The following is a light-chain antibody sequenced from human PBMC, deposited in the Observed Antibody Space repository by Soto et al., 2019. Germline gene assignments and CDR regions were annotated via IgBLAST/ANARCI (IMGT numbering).Light chain of an antibody. CDR3: QQLNIYPIT. CDR2: AAS. Sequence: DIQLTQSPSFLSASVGDRVTITCRASQGISSNLAWYQQKPGKAPQLLIYAASALQSGVPSRFSGSGSGAEFTLTISSLQPEDSATYYCQQLNIYPITFGQGTRLEIK. CDR1: QGISSN. V-gene: IGKV1-9*01. J-gene: IGKJ5*01.